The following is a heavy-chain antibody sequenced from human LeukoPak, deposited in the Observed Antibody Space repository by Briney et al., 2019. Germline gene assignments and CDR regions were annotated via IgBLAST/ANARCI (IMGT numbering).Heavy chain of an antibody. V-gene: IGHV1-69*13. CDR3: AWRGHDYGDYDSIDY. D-gene: IGHD4-17*01. CDR2: IIPIFGTA. CDR1: GGTFSSYA. J-gene: IGHJ4*02. Sequence: GASVKVSCKASGGTFSSYAISWVRQAPGQGLEWMGGIIPIFGTANYAQKFQGRVTITADESTSTAYMELSSLRSEDTAVYYCAWRGHDYGDYDSIDYWGQGTLVTVSS.